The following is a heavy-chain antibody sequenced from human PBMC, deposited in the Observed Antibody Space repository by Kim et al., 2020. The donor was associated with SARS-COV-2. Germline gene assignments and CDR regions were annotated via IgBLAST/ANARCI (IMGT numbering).Heavy chain of an antibody. Sequence: TTNYNPSLKSRVTIAVDTSKKQFSLKLNSVPTADTAVYYCARDRQVFDYWGRGTLVTVSS. J-gene: IGHJ4*02. CDR2: TT. CDR3: ARDRQVFDY. V-gene: IGHV4-59*01.